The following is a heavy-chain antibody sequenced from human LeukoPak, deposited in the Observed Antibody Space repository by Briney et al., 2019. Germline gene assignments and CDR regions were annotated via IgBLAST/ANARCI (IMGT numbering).Heavy chain of an antibody. Sequence: SETLSLTCTVSGGSISSYYWSWIRQPPGKGLEWIGYIYYSGSTNYNPSLKSRVTISVDTSKNQFSLKLSSVTAADTAVYYCASGYCSGGSCSPNLFDYWGQGTLVTVSS. CDR3: ASGYCSGGSCSPNLFDY. CDR2: IYYSGST. J-gene: IGHJ4*02. V-gene: IGHV4-59*01. CDR1: GGSISSYY. D-gene: IGHD2-15*01.